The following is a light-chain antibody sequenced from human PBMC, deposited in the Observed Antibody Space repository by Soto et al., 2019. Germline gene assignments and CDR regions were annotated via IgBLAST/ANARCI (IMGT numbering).Light chain of an antibody. Sequence: DIVMTQSPDSLAVSLGERATINCKSSQSVLYTSNNKNYLAWYQQKPRQPPKMLIYWASTRESGVPDRFSGSGSGTDFTLTISSLQAEDVAVYYCQQDYSTPPTFGQGTKVEIK. V-gene: IGKV4-1*01. CDR2: WAS. CDR3: QQDYSTPPT. CDR1: QSVLYTSNNKNY. J-gene: IGKJ1*01.